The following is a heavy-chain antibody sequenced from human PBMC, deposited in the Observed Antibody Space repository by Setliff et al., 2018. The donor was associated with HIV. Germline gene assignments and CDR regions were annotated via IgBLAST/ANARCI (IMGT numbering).Heavy chain of an antibody. Sequence: PGESLKISCQGSGYNFVDYSIAWVRQVPGKGLEWMEIIYPVDSETRYSPSFQGQVTISADKSINTAYLQWTTLKASDSAMYYCARPRGNDYAGSGFDNWGQGTLVTVSS. V-gene: IGHV5-51*01. D-gene: IGHD2-2*01. CDR1: GYNFVDYS. CDR2: IYPVDSET. J-gene: IGHJ4*02. CDR3: ARPRGNDYAGSGFDN.